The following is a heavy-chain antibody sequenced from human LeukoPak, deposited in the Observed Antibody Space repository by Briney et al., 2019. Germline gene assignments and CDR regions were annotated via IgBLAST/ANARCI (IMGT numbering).Heavy chain of an antibody. D-gene: IGHD6-13*01. CDR3: ARGAAAAYYFDY. CDR1: GYTFTGYY. CDR2: INPNSGGT. V-gene: IGHV1-2*02. Sequence: ASVKVSCKASGYTFTGYYMHWVRQAPGQGLEWMGWINPNSGGTNYAQKSRGRVTMTRDTSISTAYMELSRLRSDDTAVYYCARGAAAAYYFDYWGQGTLVTVSS. J-gene: IGHJ4*02.